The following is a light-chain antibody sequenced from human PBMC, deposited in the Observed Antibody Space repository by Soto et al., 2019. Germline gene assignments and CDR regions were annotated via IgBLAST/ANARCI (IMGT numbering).Light chain of an antibody. CDR3: SSYTDSSNYV. J-gene: IGLJ1*01. Sequence: QAVVTQEPSLSVSPGGTVTLTCGSSTRTVTSGHYPYWFQQKPGQAPRTLTYDTFNKHSWTPARFSGSLLGGKAALTLSGAQPEDESDYCCSSYTDSSNYVFGTETKVTGL. CDR2: DTF. CDR1: TRTVTSGHY. V-gene: IGLV7-46*01.